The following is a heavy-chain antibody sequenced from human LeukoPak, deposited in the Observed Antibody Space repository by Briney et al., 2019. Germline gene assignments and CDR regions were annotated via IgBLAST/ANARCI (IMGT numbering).Heavy chain of an antibody. V-gene: IGHV3-33*01. CDR1: GFTFSRYG. D-gene: IGHD3-22*01. CDR2: IWYDGSNS. J-gene: IGHJ4*02. Sequence: GGSLRLSCVASGFTFSRYGMHWVRQAPGKGLEWVALIWYDGSNSCYADSVKGRFTISRDNSKNTLYLQMNSLSAEDTAVYYCARDLRLQRYDSSFPDQWGQGTLVTVSS. CDR3: ARDLRLQRYDSSFPDQ.